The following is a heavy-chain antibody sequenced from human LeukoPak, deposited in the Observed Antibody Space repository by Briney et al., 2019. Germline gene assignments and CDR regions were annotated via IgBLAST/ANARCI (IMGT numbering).Heavy chain of an antibody. CDR3: ARVFYYYDSSGYYSY. CDR1: GYTFTSYG. CDR2: ISAYNGNT. V-gene: IGHV1-18*01. J-gene: IGHJ4*02. Sequence: GASVKVSCKASGYTFTSYGISWVRQAPGQGLEWMGWISAYNGNTNYAQKLQGRVTMTTDTSTSTAYMELRSLRSDDTAVYYCARVFYYYDSSGYYSYWGQGTLVTVSS. D-gene: IGHD3-22*01.